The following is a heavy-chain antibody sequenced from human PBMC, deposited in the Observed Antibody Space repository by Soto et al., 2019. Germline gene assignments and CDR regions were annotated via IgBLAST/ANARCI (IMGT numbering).Heavy chain of an antibody. J-gene: IGHJ6*02. Sequence: GGSLRLSCAVSGFTFSRNAMHWVRQAPGMGLEWLAVVSYDGANKYYADSVKGRFTISRDNSRNTMSLQISNLRTEDTAVYYCARALGGYGSGPSPLTYNMDVLGQGTTVTVSS. CDR3: ARALGGYGSGPSPLTYNMDV. CDR1: GFTFSRNA. D-gene: IGHD3-10*01. CDR2: VSYDGANK. V-gene: IGHV3-30-3*01.